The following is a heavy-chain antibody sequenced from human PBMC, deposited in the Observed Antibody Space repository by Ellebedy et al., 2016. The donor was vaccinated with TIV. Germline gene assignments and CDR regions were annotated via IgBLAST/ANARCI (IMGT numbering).Heavy chain of an antibody. CDR3: ARDTAYDSSGYTDAFDI. D-gene: IGHD3-22*01. CDR1: GYTFNSYY. J-gene: IGHJ3*02. CDR2: INPSGGST. V-gene: IGHV1-46*02. Sequence: AASVKVSCKASGYTFNSYYMHWVRQAPGQGLEWMGIINPSGGSTSYAQKFQGRVTMTRDTSTSTVYMELSSLRSEDTAVYYCARDTAYDSSGYTDAFDIWGQGTMVTVSS.